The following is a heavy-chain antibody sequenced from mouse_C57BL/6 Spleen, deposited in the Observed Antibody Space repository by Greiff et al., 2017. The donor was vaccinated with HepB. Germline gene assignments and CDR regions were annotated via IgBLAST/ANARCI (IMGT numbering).Heavy chain of an antibody. Sequence: QVQLQQPGAELVMPGASVKLSCKASGYTFTSYWMHWVKQRPGQGLEWIGEIDPSDSYTNYNQKFKGKSTLTVDKSSSTAYMQLSSLTSEDSAVYYCATPYYGSSYGFAYWGQGTTLTVSS. CDR2: IDPSDSYT. V-gene: IGHV1-69*01. J-gene: IGHJ2*01. CDR3: ATPYYGSSYGFAY. CDR1: GYTFTSYW. D-gene: IGHD1-1*01.